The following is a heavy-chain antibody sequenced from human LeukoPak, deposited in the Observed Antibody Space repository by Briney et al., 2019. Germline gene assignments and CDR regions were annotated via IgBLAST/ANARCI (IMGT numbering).Heavy chain of an antibody. J-gene: IGHJ4*02. Sequence: GGSLRLSCAASGFTVSSSYMSWVRQAPGKGLEWVSVIYSGGSAYYADSVKGRFTISRDNSKNTLFLQMNSLRAEDMAVYYCARNYGDYVFIIGYWGQGTLVTVSS. CDR3: ARNYGDYVFIIGY. CDR1: GFTVSSSY. D-gene: IGHD4-17*01. CDR2: IYSGGSA. V-gene: IGHV3-53*01.